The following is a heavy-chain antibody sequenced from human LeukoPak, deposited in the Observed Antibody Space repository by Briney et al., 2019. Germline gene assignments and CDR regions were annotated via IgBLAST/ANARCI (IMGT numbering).Heavy chain of an antibody. CDR1: GFSFSSYS. Sequence: PGGSLRLSSAASGFSFSSYSMSWVRQAPGKGLEWFSAISGSGDTTYYADSVKGRFTISRDNSKNTLYLQMNSLRAEDTAVYYCARDAPEVGYYYMDVWGKGTTVTVSS. J-gene: IGHJ6*03. CDR3: ARDAPEVGYYYMDV. CDR2: ISGSGDTT. V-gene: IGHV3-23*01. D-gene: IGHD1-26*01.